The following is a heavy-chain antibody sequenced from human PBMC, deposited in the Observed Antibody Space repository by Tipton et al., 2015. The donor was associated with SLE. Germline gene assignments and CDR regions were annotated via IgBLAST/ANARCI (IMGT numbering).Heavy chain of an antibody. Sequence: SLRLSCAASGFTFDDYTMHWVRQDPGKGLEWVSLISWDGGSTYYADSVKGRFTISRDNSKNSLYLQMNSLRTEDTALYYCAKDFSGDGSGWLGYWGQGTLVTVSS. CDR2: ISWDGGST. J-gene: IGHJ4*02. CDR3: AKDFSGDGSGWLGY. V-gene: IGHV3-43*01. D-gene: IGHD3-22*01. CDR1: GFTFDDYT.